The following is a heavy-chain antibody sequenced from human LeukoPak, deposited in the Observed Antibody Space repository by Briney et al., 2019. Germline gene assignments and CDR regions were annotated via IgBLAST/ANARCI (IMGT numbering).Heavy chain of an antibody. V-gene: IGHV4-34*01. CDR1: GGSFSGYY. D-gene: IGHD4-23*01. J-gene: IGHJ3*02. CDR2: INHSGST. CDR3: ARDTYGGNDAFDI. Sequence: SETLSLTCAVYGGSFSGYYWSWIRQPPGKGLEWIGEINHSGSTNYNPSLKSRVTISVDTSKNQFSLKLSSVTAADTAVYYCARDTYGGNDAFDIWGQGTMVTVSS.